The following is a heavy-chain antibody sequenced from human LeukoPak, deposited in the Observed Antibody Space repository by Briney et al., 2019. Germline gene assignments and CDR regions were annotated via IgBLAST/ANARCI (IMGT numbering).Heavy chain of an antibody. V-gene: IGHV4-39*01. J-gene: IGHJ4*02. CDR1: GGSISSSSYY. Sequence: SETLSLTCTVSGGSISSSSYYWGWIRQPPGKGLEWIGSIYYSGSTYYNPSLKSRVTISVDTSKNQFSPKLSSVTAADTAVYYCAVHRTIWSGYYIGDWGQGTLVTVSS. D-gene: IGHD3-3*01. CDR3: AVHRTIWSGYYIGD. CDR2: IYYSGST.